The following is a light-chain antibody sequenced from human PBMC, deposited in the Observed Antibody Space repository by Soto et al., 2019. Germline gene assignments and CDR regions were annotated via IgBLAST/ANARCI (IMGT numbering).Light chain of an antibody. Sequence: DIVMTQSPDSLAVSLGERATINCKSSQSVLYSSINKNYLAWYQQKPGQSPELLIYWASTRESGVPDRFSGSGSGTDFTLTISSLQAADVAVYYCQQYYTIPLTFGGGTRVEIK. CDR2: WAS. CDR3: QQYYTIPLT. J-gene: IGKJ4*01. V-gene: IGKV4-1*01. CDR1: QSVLYSSINKNY.